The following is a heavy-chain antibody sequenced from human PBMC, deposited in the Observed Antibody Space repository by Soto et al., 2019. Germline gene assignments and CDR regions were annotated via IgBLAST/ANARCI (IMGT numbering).Heavy chain of an antibody. D-gene: IGHD3-3*01. J-gene: IGHJ5*02. CDR3: ARAHSQNITIFGVVSPNWFDP. CDR1: GYTFTSYG. Sequence: ASVKVSCKASGYTFTSYGISWVRQAPGQGLEWMGWISAYNGNTNYAQKLQGRVTMTTDTSTSTAYMELRSLRSDDTAVYYCARAHSQNITIFGVVSPNWFDPWGQGTLVTVSS. CDR2: ISAYNGNT. V-gene: IGHV1-18*01.